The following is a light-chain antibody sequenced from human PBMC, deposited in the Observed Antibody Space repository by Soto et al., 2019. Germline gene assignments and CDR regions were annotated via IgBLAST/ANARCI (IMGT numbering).Light chain of an antibody. CDR1: QGISNY. CDR3: QKYDRAPFT. V-gene: IGKV1-27*01. CDR2: GAS. J-gene: IGKJ3*01. Sequence: DIQMTQSPSSLSAYLGDRVTITCRASQGISNYLAWYQQKPGRLPKLILFGASTLQSGVPARFSGSGSGTLFTLTINGLLPEDVATYYCQKYDRAPFTFDPGTKVDFK.